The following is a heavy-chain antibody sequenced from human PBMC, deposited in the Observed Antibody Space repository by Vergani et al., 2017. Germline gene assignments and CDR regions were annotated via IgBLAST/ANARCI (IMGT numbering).Heavy chain of an antibody. CDR3: ARENVVIARIFDF. D-gene: IGHD2-21*01. V-gene: IGHV4-31*03. CDR2: IFRSGTT. J-gene: IGHJ4*02. CDR1: GGSISSGSYY. Sequence: QVQLQESGPGLVRPSQTLSLTCTVSGGSISSGSYYWSWFRQPAGKGLEWIGHIFRSGTTYYNPSLKSRLIMSVDTSKNQFSLKLTSVTAADTAMYYCARENVVIARIFDFWGQGTLVTVSS.